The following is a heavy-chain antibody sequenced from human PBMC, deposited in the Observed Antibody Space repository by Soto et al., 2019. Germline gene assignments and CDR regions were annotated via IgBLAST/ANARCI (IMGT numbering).Heavy chain of an antibody. CDR1: GFTFRSYG. Sequence: PGGSLRLSCAASGFTFRSYGMRWVRQAPGKGLEWVAVISYDGSNKYYADSVKGRFTISRDNSKNTLYLQMNSLRAEDTAVNYCAKSVRGVLFFDYWGQGTLVTVSS. CDR3: AKSVRGVLFFDY. D-gene: IGHD3-10*01. CDR2: ISYDGSNK. V-gene: IGHV3-30*18. J-gene: IGHJ4*02.